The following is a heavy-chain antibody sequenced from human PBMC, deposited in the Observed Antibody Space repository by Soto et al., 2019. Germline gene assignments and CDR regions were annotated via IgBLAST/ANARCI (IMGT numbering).Heavy chain of an antibody. CDR3: ANTDFVFLGAPDI. CDR1: GFSFSNFA. D-gene: IGHD3-3*01. Sequence: QVQLVESGGGVVQPGRSLRLSCAASGFSFSNFAMHWVRQPPGKGLEWVAIISYDGRNKYCADSVKGRFTISRDNSKNTLYLRMESLRPEDTAVYYCANTDFVFLGAPDIWGQGTMVTVSS. J-gene: IGHJ3*02. CDR2: ISYDGRNK. V-gene: IGHV3-30*18.